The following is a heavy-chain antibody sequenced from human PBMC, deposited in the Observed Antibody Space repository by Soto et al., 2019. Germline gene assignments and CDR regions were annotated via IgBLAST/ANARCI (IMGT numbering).Heavy chain of an antibody. D-gene: IGHD6-13*01. CDR1: GFTFSSYA. J-gene: IGHJ4*02. CDR3: AKAPTSLGQQLRGAFDY. V-gene: IGHV3-23*01. CDR2: ISGSGGST. Sequence: GGSLRLSCAASGFTFSSYAMSWVRQAPGKGLEWVSAISGSGGSTYYADSVKGRFTISRDNSKNTLYLQMNSLRAEDTAVYYCAKAPTSLGQQLRGAFDYWGQGTLVTVSS.